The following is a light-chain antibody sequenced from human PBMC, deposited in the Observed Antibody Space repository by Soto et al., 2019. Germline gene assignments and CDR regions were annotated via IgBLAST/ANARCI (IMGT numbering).Light chain of an antibody. V-gene: IGLV1-44*01. J-gene: IGLJ2*01. Sequence: QSVLPQPPSASGTPGQRVTISCSGSTSNIGTYTVNWYQVLPGTAPKLLINSNDQRPSGVPDRFSGSKSGASASLAISGLQSDDEADYSCAAWDDSLNGVVFGGGTKLTVL. CDR1: TSNIGTYT. CDR3: AAWDDSLNGVV. CDR2: SND.